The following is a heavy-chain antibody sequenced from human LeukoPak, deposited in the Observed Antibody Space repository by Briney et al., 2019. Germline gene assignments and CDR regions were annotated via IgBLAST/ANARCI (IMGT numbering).Heavy chain of an antibody. D-gene: IGHD3-10*01. CDR2: ISSSGSTI. V-gene: IGHV3-48*03. CDR3: ARDRTYYYGSGSYNHFDY. Sequence: PGGSLRLSCAASGFTFSSYEMNWVRQAPGKGLEWVSYISSSGSTIYYADSVKGRFTISRDNAKNSLYLQINSLRAEDTAVYYCARDRTYYYGSGSYNHFDYWGQGTLVTVSS. J-gene: IGHJ4*02. CDR1: GFTFSSYE.